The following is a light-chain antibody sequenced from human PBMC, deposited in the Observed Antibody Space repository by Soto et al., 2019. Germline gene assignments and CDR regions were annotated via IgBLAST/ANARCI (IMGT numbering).Light chain of an antibody. CDR3: QPYGVSTLMFT. J-gene: IGKJ2*01. CDR2: GAS. Sequence: EIVLVQSPGTLSLSPGERATLSCRASQSVSNNYLAWYQQKPGQAPRLLIYGASSRATGVPDRFSGSGTGTDFSLTITRLEPEDFAVYYCQPYGVSTLMFTFGQGTKVGVK. CDR1: QSVSNNY. V-gene: IGKV3-20*01.